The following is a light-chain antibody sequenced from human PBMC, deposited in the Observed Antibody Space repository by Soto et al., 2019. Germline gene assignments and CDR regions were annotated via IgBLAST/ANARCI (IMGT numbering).Light chain of an antibody. J-gene: IGLJ3*02. CDR2: DNS. V-gene: IGLV1-40*01. CDR3: QSYDNSLSGWV. CDR1: SSNIGAGYN. Sequence: QAVVTQPPSVSGAPGQRVTISCTGSSSNIGAGYNVHWYQQLPGTAPKLLIYDNSNRPSGVPDRFSVSKSGTSASLAITGLQAEDEADYYCQSYDNSLSGWVFGGGNKLTVL.